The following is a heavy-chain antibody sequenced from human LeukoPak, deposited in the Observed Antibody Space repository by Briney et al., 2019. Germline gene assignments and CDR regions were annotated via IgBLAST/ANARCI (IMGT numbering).Heavy chain of an antibody. CDR3: ARDLIAARARGYMDV. Sequence: SSETLSLTCAVYGGSLCGYYWSWLRQPPGKGLVWIVEINHSRSTNSYPSLKSPVTISVATSKNQSSLTLSSVTAADTAVYYCARDLIAARARGYMDVWGKGTTVTVSS. J-gene: IGHJ6*03. CDR1: GGSLCGYY. D-gene: IGHD6-6*01. V-gene: IGHV4-34*01. CDR2: INHSRST.